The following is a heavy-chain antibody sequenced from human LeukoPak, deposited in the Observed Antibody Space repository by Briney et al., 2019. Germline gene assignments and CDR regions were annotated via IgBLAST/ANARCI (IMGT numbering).Heavy chain of an antibody. D-gene: IGHD1-26*01. J-gene: IGHJ4*02. V-gene: IGHV3-21*01. Sequence: PGGSLRLSCAASGFTSRSYTMNWVRQAPGKGLEWVSSISSSSSYISYADSVKGRFTISRDNAKNSLYLQMNSLRAEDTAVYYCARGKWELPFDYWGQGTLVTVSS. CDR2: ISSSSSYI. CDR3: ARGKWELPFDY. CDR1: GFTSRSYT.